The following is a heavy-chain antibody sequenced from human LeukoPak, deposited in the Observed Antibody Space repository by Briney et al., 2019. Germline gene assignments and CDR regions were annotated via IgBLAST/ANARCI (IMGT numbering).Heavy chain of an antibody. CDR1: GFTFSPYS. V-gene: IGHV3-48*01. Sequence: PGGSLRLSCAASGFTFSPYSMTWVRQAPGKGLEWISYIGGISGTIKYADSVKGRFTISRDNAKNSLFLQMDSLRAEDTAVYFCATLRGGHWGQGTLVTVSP. D-gene: IGHD3-10*01. CDR3: ATLRGGH. J-gene: IGHJ4*02. CDR2: IGGISGTI.